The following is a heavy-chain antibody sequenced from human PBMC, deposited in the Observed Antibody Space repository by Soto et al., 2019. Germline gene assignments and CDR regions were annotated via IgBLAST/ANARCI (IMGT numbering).Heavy chain of an antibody. Sequence: SETLSLTCTVSGGSISSSSYYWGWIRQPPGKGLEWIGSIYYSGSTYYNPSLKSRVTISVDTSKNQFSLKLSSVTAADTAVYYCAKYSSSWYYFDYWGQGTLVTVSS. CDR3: AKYSSSWYYFDY. CDR2: IYYSGST. J-gene: IGHJ4*02. D-gene: IGHD6-13*01. V-gene: IGHV4-39*01. CDR1: GGSISSSSYY.